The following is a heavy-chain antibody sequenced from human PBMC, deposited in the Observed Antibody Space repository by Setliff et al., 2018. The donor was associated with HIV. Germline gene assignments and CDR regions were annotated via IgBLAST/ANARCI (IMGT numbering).Heavy chain of an antibody. CDR1: GFTFTNYW. CDR3: AGSRGYFVQAD. Sequence: GGSLRLSCAASGFTFTNYWMSWVRQSPGKGLEWVANIHKDGSEKYYVDSVKGRFTISRDNTKNFLYLEMNSLRAEDAAVYYCAGSRGYFVQADWGQGTLVTVSS. V-gene: IGHV3-7*01. J-gene: IGHJ4*02. CDR2: IHKDGSEK. D-gene: IGHD1-1*01.